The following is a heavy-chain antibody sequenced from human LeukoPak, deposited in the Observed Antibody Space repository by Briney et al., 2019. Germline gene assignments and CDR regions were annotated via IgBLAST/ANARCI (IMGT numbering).Heavy chain of an antibody. CDR2: IYYSGST. CDR1: GGSISSSSYY. Sequence: SETLSLTCTVSGGSISSSSYYWGWIRRPPGKGLEWIGSIYYSGSTYYNPSLKSRVTISVDTSKNQFSLKLSSVTAADTAVYYCARGAGAVYFDYWGQGTLVTVSS. V-gene: IGHV4-39*01. CDR3: ARGAGAVYFDY. J-gene: IGHJ4*02.